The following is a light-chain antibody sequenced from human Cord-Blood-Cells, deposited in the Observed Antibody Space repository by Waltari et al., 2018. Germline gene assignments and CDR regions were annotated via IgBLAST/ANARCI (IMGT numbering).Light chain of an antibody. CDR2: RNN. CDR1: SSNLGSNY. J-gene: IGLJ3*02. V-gene: IGLV1-47*01. Sequence: QSVLTQPPSASGTPGQRVTIPCSRSSSNLGSNYVYWYQQLPGTAPKLLIYRNNQRPSGVPDRFSGSKSGTSTSLAISGLRSEDEADYYCAAWDDSLSGWVFGGGTKLTVL. CDR3: AAWDDSLSGWV.